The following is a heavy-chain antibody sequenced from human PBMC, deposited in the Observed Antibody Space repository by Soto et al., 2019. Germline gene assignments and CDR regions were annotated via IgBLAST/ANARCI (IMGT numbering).Heavy chain of an antibody. Sequence: QVQLVESGGDVVQPGRSLRLSCAASGFTFKDCAMHWVRQAPGKGLEWVSIIFNDAGNEYYTESVKGRFTISRDNSKNTLYLQRNSLRDEDTAVYYCAKEKGTGRAPQGAYDVGGRGTRVTVSS. D-gene: IGHD2-8*02. CDR3: AKEKGTGRAPQGAYDV. CDR1: GFTFKDCA. V-gene: IGHV3-33*06. J-gene: IGHJ3*01. CDR2: IFNDAGNE.